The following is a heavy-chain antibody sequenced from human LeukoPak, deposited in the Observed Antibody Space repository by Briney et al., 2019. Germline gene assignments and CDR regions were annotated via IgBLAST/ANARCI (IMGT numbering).Heavy chain of an antibody. J-gene: IGHJ4*02. D-gene: IGHD2-15*01. CDR1: GGSISSYY. Sequence: SETLSLTCTISGGSISSYYWSWIRQPPGKGLEWIGYIYYSGSTNYNPSLKSRVTISVDTSKNQFSLKLSSVTAADTAVYYCARLGEYCSGGSCYARENYFDYWGQGTLVTVSS. CDR3: ARLGEYCSGGSCYARENYFDY. V-gene: IGHV4-59*12. CDR2: IYYSGST.